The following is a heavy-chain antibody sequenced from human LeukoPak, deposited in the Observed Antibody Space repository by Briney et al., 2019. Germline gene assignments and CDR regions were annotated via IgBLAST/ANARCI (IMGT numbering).Heavy chain of an antibody. CDR3: ARYRAALVYYFFDY. D-gene: IGHD1-26*01. Sequence: GGSLRLSCAASGFTFSSYWMSWVRQAPGKGLEWVSGISWNSGSIGYADSVKGRFSISRDNAKNSLYLQMNSLRAEDTAVYYCARYRAALVYYFFDYWGQGTLVTVSS. CDR2: ISWNSGSI. J-gene: IGHJ4*02. CDR1: GFTFSSYW. V-gene: IGHV3-20*04.